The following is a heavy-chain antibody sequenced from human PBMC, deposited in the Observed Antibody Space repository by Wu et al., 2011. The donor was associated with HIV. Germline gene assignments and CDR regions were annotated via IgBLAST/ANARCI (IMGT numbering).Heavy chain of an antibody. CDR3: ARGNTMIETNWFDP. CDR1: GFTFSSYA. Sequence: VVQPGRSLRLSCAASGFTFSSYAMHWVRQAPGKGLEWVAVISYDGSNKYYADSVKGRFTISRDNSKNTLYLQMNSLRAEDTAVYYCARGNTMIETNWFDPWGQGTLVTVSS. J-gene: IGHJ5*02. D-gene: IGHD3-22*01. CDR2: ISYDGSNK. V-gene: IGHV3-30-3*01.